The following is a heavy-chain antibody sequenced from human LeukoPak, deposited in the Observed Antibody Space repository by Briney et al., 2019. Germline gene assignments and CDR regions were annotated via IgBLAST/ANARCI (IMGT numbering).Heavy chain of an antibody. J-gene: IGHJ4*02. CDR2: IYYSGST. CDR3: ARDLDSGVFDY. D-gene: IGHD5-12*01. CDR1: GVSITSYY. Sequence: SETLSLTCTVSGVSITSYYWSWIRQPPGKGLEWIGYIYYSGSTNYNPSLKSRVTISVDTSKNQFSLKLSSVTAADTAVYYRARDLDSGVFDYWGQGSLVTVSS. V-gene: IGHV4-59*01.